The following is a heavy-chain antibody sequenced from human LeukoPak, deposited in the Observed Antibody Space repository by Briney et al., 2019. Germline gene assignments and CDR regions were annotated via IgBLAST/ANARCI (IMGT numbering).Heavy chain of an antibody. CDR1: GGSFSGYY. V-gene: IGHV4-34*01. Sequence: SETLSLTCAVYGGSFSGYYWSWIRQPPGKGLEWIGEINHSGSTNYNPSLKSRVTISVDTSKNQFSLKLSSVTAADTAVYYCARGEKQQLAQGYYFDYWGQGTLVTVSS. CDR2: INHSGST. J-gene: IGHJ4*02. CDR3: ARGEKQQLAQGYYFDY. D-gene: IGHD6-13*01.